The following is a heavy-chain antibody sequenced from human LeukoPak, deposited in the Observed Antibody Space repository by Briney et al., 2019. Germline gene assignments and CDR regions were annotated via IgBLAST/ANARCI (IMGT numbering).Heavy chain of an antibody. V-gene: IGHV4-34*01. J-gene: IGHJ6*03. CDR3: TGNLYLYYYYYYMDV. CDR1: GGSFSGYY. D-gene: IGHD2-2*02. CDR2: INHSGST. Sequence: SETLSLTYAVYGGSFSGYYWSWIRQPPGKGLEWIGEINHSGSTNYNPSLKSRVTISVDTSKNQFSLKLSSVTAADTAVYYCTGNLYLYYYYYYMDVWGKGTTVTVSS.